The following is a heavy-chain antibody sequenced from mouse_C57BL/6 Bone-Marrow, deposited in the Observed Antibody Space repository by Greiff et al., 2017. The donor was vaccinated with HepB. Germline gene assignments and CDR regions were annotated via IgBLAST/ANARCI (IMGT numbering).Heavy chain of an antibody. D-gene: IGHD1-1*01. V-gene: IGHV1-9*01. CDR2: ILPGSGST. J-gene: IGHJ3*01. CDR1: GYTFTGYW. CDR3: AREGFYYGSSAWFAY. Sequence: QVQLQQSGAELMKPGASVKLSCKATGYTFTGYWIEWVKQRPGHGLEWIGEILPGSGSTNYNEKFKGKATFTADTSSNTAYIQLSSLTTEDSAIYYCAREGFYYGSSAWFAYWGQGTLVTVSA.